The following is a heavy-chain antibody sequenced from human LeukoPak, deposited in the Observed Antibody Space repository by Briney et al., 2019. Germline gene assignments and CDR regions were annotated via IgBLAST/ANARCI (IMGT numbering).Heavy chain of an antibody. D-gene: IGHD6-6*01. V-gene: IGHV3-9*01. CDR1: GFNLVDFA. CDR3: ARGLIAALEPPEAPFDY. CDR2: INWDNRGI. Sequence: SLRLSCEVSGFNLVDFAMHWVRQVPGRGLEWVTGINWDNRGIVYAESVRGRFTVSRDNAKNTPYLQMDSLRPEDTALYYCARGLIAALEPPEAPFDYWGQGTLVTVSS. J-gene: IGHJ4*02.